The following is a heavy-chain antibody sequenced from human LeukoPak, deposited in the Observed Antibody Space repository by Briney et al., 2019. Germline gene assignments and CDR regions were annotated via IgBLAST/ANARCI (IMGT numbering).Heavy chain of an antibody. J-gene: IGHJ6*02. Sequence: PGGSLRLSCAASGFTFSDYYMTWIRQAPGKGLGWVSYISGVASEIHYADSVKGRFTISRDNAKNSVYLQVNSLRAEDTAVYYCARGGAHGMDVWGQGTTVTVSS. CDR1: GFTFSDYY. V-gene: IGHV3-11*01. CDR3: ARGGAHGMDV. CDR2: ISGVASEI. D-gene: IGHD1-26*01.